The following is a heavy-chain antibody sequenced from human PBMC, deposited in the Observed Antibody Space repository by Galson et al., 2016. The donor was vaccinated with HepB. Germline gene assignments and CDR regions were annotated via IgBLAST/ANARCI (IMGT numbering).Heavy chain of an antibody. V-gene: IGHV1-69*13. CDR1: GGTFSSDA. CDR3: ARDRVAARGWFDP. CDR2: IIPVFGTT. D-gene: IGHD1-26*01. Sequence: SVKVSCKASGGTFSSDAIDWVRQAPGQGLEWMGKIIPVFGTTKYAQKFKGRVTITADESTCTAYMELSSLRSEDTAVYYCARDRVAARGWFDPWGQGTLVTVSS. J-gene: IGHJ5*02.